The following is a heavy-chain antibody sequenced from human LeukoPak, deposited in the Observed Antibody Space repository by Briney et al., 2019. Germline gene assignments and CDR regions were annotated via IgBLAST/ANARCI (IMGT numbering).Heavy chain of an antibody. D-gene: IGHD4-11*01. CDR3: ARQKPSTFRQYGRGRPLDS. J-gene: IGHJ4*02. CDR1: GGSLSGSY. CDR2: INQSGNS. Sequence: PSETLSFTCDVNGGSLSGSYWSWIRQSPEKGLEWIGEINQSGNSNYNPPLKSRVTILVDTSKNQFSLKLSSVTAADTAVYYCARQKPSTFRQYGRGRPLDSWGQGTLVTVSS. V-gene: IGHV4-34*01.